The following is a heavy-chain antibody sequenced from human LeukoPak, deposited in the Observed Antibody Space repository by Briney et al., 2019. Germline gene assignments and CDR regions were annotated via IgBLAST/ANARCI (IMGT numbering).Heavy chain of an antibody. Sequence: GGSLRLSCAASGFTFSSYSMNWIRQAPGKGLEWVAFIRYDGSNKYYADSVKGRFTISRDNSKNTLYLQMNSLRAEDTAVYYCAKAGPASTSCYPLCYYYYYMDVWGKGTTVPSP. CDR2: IRYDGSNK. CDR1: GFTFSSYS. CDR3: AKAGPASTSCYPLCYYYYYMDV. V-gene: IGHV3-30*02. D-gene: IGHD2-2*01. J-gene: IGHJ6*03.